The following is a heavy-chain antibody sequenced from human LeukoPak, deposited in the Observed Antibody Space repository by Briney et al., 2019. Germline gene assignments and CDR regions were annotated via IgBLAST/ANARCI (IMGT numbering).Heavy chain of an antibody. Sequence: PGGSLRLSCAASGFTFSSYWMSWVRQAPGKGLEWVANIKQDGSEKYYVDSVKGRFTISRDNAKNSLYLQMNSLRAEDTAVYYCARDPSYPVAGPYYYYGMDVWGQGTTVTVSS. J-gene: IGHJ6*02. CDR1: GFTFSSYW. CDR2: IKQDGSEK. D-gene: IGHD6-19*01. CDR3: ARDPSYPVAGPYYYYGMDV. V-gene: IGHV3-7*01.